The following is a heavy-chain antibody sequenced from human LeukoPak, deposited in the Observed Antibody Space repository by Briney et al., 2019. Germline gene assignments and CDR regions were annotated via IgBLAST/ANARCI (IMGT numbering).Heavy chain of an antibody. CDR2: TYYSGST. Sequence: SETLSLTCTVSGGSISSYYWSWIRQPPGKGLEWIGYTYYSGSTNYNPSLKSRVTISVDTSKNQFSLKLSSVTAADTAVYYCARGNRGDYFDYWGQGTLVTVSS. D-gene: IGHD3-10*01. J-gene: IGHJ4*02. V-gene: IGHV4-59*01. CDR3: ARGNRGDYFDY. CDR1: GGSISSYY.